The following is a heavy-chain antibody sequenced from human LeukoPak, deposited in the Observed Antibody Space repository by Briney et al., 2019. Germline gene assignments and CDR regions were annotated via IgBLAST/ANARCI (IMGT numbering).Heavy chain of an antibody. J-gene: IGHJ5*02. D-gene: IGHD2-21*01. CDR1: GYTFTSYY. V-gene: IGHV1-46*01. CDR2: INPSGGST. CDR3: ARDWAYCGGDCYSANWFDP. Sequence: ASVKVSCKASGYTFTSYYMHWVRQAPGQGLEWMGIINPSGGSTSYAQKFQGRVTMTRDTSTSTVYMELSSLRSEDTAVYYCARDWAYCGGDCYSANWFDPWGQGTLVTVSS.